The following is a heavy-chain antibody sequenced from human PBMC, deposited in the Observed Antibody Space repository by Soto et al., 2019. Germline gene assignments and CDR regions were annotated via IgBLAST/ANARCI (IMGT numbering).Heavy chain of an antibody. J-gene: IGHJ4*02. CDR2: INAGNGNT. CDR1: GYTFTSYA. V-gene: IGHV1-3*01. D-gene: IGHD2-2*01. CDR3: ASSETYHFDY. Sequence: QVQLVQSGAEVKKPGASVKVSCKASGYTFTSYAMHWVRQAPGQRLEWMGWINAGNGNTKYSQKFQGRVTITRDTSSSTAYMEPSCLRSEDTAVYYCASSETYHFDYWGQGTLVTVSS.